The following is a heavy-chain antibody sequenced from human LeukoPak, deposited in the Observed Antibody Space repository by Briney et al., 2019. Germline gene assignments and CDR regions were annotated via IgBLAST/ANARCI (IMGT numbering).Heavy chain of an antibody. J-gene: IGHJ6*02. CDR2: IYHSGST. Sequence: PSETLSLTCTVSGGSISSGGYYWSWIRQPPGKGLEWIGYIYHSGSTYYNPSLKSRVTISVDTSKNQFSLKLSSVTAADTAVYYCARDTLEPVVPAAPYGMDVWGQGTTVTVSS. CDR3: ARDTLEPVVPAAPYGMDV. D-gene: IGHD2-2*01. CDR1: GGSISSGGYY. V-gene: IGHV4-30-2*01.